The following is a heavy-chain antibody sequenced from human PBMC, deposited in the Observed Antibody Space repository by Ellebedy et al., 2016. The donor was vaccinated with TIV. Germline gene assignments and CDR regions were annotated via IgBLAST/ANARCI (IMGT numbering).Heavy chain of an antibody. CDR3: ARFSRGAPFVDYLYYMDV. Sequence: GESLKISCAASGFAFGGFCMNWVRQVPGKGLEWVSSISTISDDFHHADSVKGRFTISRDNAKNSIYLQMNNLRPEDTAVYYCARFSRGAPFVDYLYYMDVWGKGTAVTVSS. J-gene: IGHJ6*03. CDR2: ISTISDDF. V-gene: IGHV3-21*01. CDR1: GFAFGGFC. D-gene: IGHD2-15*01.